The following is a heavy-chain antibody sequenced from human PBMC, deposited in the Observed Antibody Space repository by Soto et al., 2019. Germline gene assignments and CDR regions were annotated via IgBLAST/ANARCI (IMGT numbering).Heavy chain of an antibody. J-gene: IGHJ4*02. CDR1: GFTLRSFA. Sequence: GALRLPCGASGFTLRSFALSLVRPAPGKGLEWVSAISGSGGSTYYADSVKGRFTISRDNSKNTLYLQMNSLRAEDTAVYYCAKNGDYARPRSDYWGQGTLVTVS. V-gene: IGHV3-23*01. D-gene: IGHD4-17*01. CDR2: ISGSGGST. CDR3: AKNGDYARPRSDY.